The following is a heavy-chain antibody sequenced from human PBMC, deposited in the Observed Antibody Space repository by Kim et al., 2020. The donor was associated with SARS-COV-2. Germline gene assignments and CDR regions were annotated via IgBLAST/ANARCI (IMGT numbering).Heavy chain of an antibody. Sequence: VKGRFTISRDNSKNTLNLQMNSLRAEDTAVYYCAKNRGQYSSAWGNAFDIWGQGTVVTVSS. J-gene: IGHJ3*02. D-gene: IGHD6-19*01. V-gene: IGHV3-23*01. CDR3: AKNRGQYSSAWGNAFDI.